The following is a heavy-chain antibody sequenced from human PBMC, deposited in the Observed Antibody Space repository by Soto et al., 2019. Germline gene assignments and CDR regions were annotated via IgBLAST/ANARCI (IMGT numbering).Heavy chain of an antibody. CDR3: TTEGAAGAVTGV. CDR2: ISSGGEYV. D-gene: IGHD6-13*01. Sequence: EVQLVESGGGLVKPGGSLRLSCAASGLTFSTYGMNWVRQAPGKGLEWVSSISSGGEYVDYADSVKGRVTISRDNAKNSLYLQLDSLRVEDTAVYYCTTEGAAGAVTGVWGQGTTVTVSS. V-gene: IGHV3-21*01. CDR1: GLTFSTYG. J-gene: IGHJ6*02.